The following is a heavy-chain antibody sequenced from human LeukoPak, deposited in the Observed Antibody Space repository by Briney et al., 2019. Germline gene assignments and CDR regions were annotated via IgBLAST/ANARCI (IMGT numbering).Heavy chain of an antibody. Sequence: GGSLRLSCAASGFTLSKFDMYWVRQAPGKGLECVSVISRSGSGDNTYYADSVKGRFTISRDNSRNTLYLQMNSLRAEDTAVYYCAKEAGQDYGALDAFDVWGQGTMVTVSS. V-gene: IGHV3-23*01. CDR1: GFTLSKFD. D-gene: IGHD4-17*01. J-gene: IGHJ3*01. CDR2: ISRSGSGDNT. CDR3: AKEAGQDYGALDAFDV.